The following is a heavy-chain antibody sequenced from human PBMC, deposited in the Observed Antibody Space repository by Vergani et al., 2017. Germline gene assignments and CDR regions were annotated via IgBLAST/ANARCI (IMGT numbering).Heavy chain of an antibody. Sequence: EVQLVESGGGLVQPGGSLRLSCAASGFTFSSYSMNWVRQAPGKGLEWVSYISSSSSTIYYADSVKGRFTISRDNAKNSLYLQTNSLRDEDTAVYYCARVVGDDVWGSYRYAHDNWFDPWGQGTLVTVSS. CDR1: GFTFSSYS. CDR3: ARVVGDDVWGSYRYAHDNWFDP. V-gene: IGHV3-48*02. J-gene: IGHJ5*02. D-gene: IGHD3-16*02. CDR2: ISSSSSTI.